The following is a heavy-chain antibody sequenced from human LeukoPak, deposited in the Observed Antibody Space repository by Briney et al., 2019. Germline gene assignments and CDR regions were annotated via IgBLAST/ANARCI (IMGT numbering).Heavy chain of an antibody. Sequence: GGFLRLSCVASGFTFDTYSMNWVRQVPGKGLEWVSYISSSSGTIYYADSVKGRFTISRDNAKNSLYLQMNSLRAEDTAVYYCARGGNPGIAVAGTGGYGMDVWGQGTTVTVSS. CDR1: GFTFDTYS. D-gene: IGHD6-19*01. CDR3: ARGGNPGIAVAGTGGYGMDV. CDR2: ISSSSGTI. V-gene: IGHV3-48*04. J-gene: IGHJ6*02.